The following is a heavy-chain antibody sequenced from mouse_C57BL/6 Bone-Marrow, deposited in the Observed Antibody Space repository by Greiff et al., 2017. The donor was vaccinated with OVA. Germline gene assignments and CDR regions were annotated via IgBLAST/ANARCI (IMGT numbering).Heavy chain of an antibody. D-gene: IGHD2-4*01. Sequence: EVKLVESGPGLVKPSQSLSLTCSVTGYSITSGYYWNWIRQFPGNKLEWMGYISYDGSNNYNPSLKNRISITRDTSKNQFFLKLNSVTTEDTATYYCARLGLRRGYYFDYWGQGTTLTVSS. CDR2: ISYDGSN. CDR1: GYSITSGYY. V-gene: IGHV3-6*01. CDR3: ARLGLRRGYYFDY. J-gene: IGHJ2*01.